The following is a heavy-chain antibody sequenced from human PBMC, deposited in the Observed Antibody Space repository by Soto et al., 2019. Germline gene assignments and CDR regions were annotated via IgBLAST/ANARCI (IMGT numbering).Heavy chain of an antibody. CDR2: IIPIFGTA. J-gene: IGHJ4*02. CDR1: GGTFSSYA. D-gene: IGHD2-15*01. Sequence: SVKVSCKASGGTFSSYAISWVRQAPGQGLEWMGGIIPIFGTANYAQKFQGRVTITADESTSTAYMELSSLRSEDTAVYYCAHSVVVVAATHPFFYYFDYWGQGTLVTVSS. CDR3: AHSVVVVAATHPFFYYFDY. V-gene: IGHV1-69*13.